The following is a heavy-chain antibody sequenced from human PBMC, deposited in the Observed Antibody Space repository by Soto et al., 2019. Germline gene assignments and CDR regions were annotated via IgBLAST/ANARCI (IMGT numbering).Heavy chain of an antibody. Sequence: ASVKVSCKASGYTFASYGISWVRQAPGQGLEWMGWISAYNGNTNYAQKLQGRVTMTTDTSTSTAYMELRSLRSDDTAVYYCARTPIIATAGNWFDPWGQGTVLTVSS. J-gene: IGHJ5*02. V-gene: IGHV1-18*01. D-gene: IGHD6-13*01. CDR1: GYTFASYG. CDR3: ARTPIIATAGNWFDP. CDR2: ISAYNGNT.